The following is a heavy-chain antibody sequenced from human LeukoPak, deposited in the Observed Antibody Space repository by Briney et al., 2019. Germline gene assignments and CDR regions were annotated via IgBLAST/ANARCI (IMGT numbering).Heavy chain of an antibody. CDR3: ARQMGWVGYSSSPRGDYYYGMDV. CDR2: IYYSGST. J-gene: IGHJ6*02. D-gene: IGHD6-13*01. Sequence: PSETLSLTCTVSGGSISSSSYYWVWIRQPPGKGLEGIGSIYYSGSTYYNPSLKIRVTISVDTSKNQFSLKLSSVTAADTAVYYCARQMGWVGYSSSPRGDYYYGMDVWGQGTTVTVSS. CDR1: GGSISSSSYY. V-gene: IGHV4-39*01.